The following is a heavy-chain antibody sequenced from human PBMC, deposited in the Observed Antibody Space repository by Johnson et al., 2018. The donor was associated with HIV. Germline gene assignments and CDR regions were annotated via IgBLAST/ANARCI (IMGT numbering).Heavy chain of an antibody. D-gene: IGHD6-6*01. CDR1: GFTFSDYY. CDR2: IYSGGTT. CDR3: SSTIAARGAFDI. J-gene: IGHJ3*02. Sequence: VQLVESGGGLVKPGGSLRLSCAASGFTFSDYYMSWIRQAPGKGLEWVSVIYSGGTTYYADSVKGRFTISRDNSKNTLYLQMNSLRAEDTAVYYCSSTIAARGAFDIWGQGTIVTVSS. V-gene: IGHV3-66*01.